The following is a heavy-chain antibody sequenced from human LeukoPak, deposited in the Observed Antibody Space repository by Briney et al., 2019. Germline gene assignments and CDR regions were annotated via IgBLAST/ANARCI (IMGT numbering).Heavy chain of an antibody. Sequence: GESLKISCKGFGYRFTNYWIGWVRQMPGKGLEWMGIIYPGDSDTRYSPSFQGQVTISADKSISTAHLQWSSLKASDTAMYYCARLGCSSSSCPLDYWGQGTLVTVSS. CDR3: ARLGCSSSSCPLDY. J-gene: IGHJ4*02. CDR2: IYPGDSDT. D-gene: IGHD2-2*01. CDR1: GYRFTNYW. V-gene: IGHV5-51*01.